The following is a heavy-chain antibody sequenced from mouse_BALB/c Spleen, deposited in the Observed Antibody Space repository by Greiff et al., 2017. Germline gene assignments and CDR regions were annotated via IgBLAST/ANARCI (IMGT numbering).Heavy chain of an antibody. D-gene: IGHD1-1*01. CDR3: ARRVGITTVVEDDY. CDR2: ILPGSGST. V-gene: IGHV1-9*01. J-gene: IGHJ2*01. CDR1: GYTFSSYW. Sequence: VQLQQSGAELMKPGASVKISCKATGYTFSSYWIEWVKQRPGHGLEWIGEILPGSGSTNYNEKFKGKATFTADTSSNTAYMQLSSLTSEDSAVYYCARRVGITTVVEDDYWGQGTTLTVSS.